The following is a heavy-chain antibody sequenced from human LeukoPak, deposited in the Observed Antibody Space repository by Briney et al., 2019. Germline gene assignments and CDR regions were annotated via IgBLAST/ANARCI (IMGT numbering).Heavy chain of an antibody. Sequence: GASVKVSCKASGGTFSSYAISWVRQAPGQGLEWMGGIIPIFGTANYAQKFQGRVTITTDESTSTAYMELSSLRSEDTAVYYCGSGLGELADYWGQGTLVTVSS. CDR3: GSGLGELADY. J-gene: IGHJ4*02. CDR2: IIPIFGTA. CDR1: GGTFSSYA. V-gene: IGHV1-69*05. D-gene: IGHD1-26*01.